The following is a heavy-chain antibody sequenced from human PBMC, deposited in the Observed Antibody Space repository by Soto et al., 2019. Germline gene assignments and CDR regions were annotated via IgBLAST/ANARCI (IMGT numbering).Heavy chain of an antibody. Sequence: EVQLVESGGGLVQPGGSLRLSCAASGFTFSSYWMSWVRQAPGKGLEWVANIKQDGSEKYYVDSVKGRFTISRDNAKNSLYLQMNSLRAEDTAVYYCAASGFLEWLGDRQVDYWGQGTLVTVSS. D-gene: IGHD3-3*01. J-gene: IGHJ4*02. CDR1: GFTFSSYW. V-gene: IGHV3-7*01. CDR3: AASGFLEWLGDRQVDY. CDR2: IKQDGSEK.